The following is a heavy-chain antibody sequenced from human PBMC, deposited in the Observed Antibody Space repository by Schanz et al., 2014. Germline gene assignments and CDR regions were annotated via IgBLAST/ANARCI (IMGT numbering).Heavy chain of an antibody. CDR2: MSWNAGSL. Sequence: EVQLVESGGGLVKPGGSLRLSCAASGITLSGYGLHWVRQAPGKGLEWVSGMSWNAGSLGYGDSVKGRFTISRDSSKNTLYLQMNSLRADDTAVYYCAKSKSQLPLFDYWGQGTLVAVSS. D-gene: IGHD2-21*01. V-gene: IGHV3-23*04. CDR1: GITLSGYG. J-gene: IGHJ4*02. CDR3: AKSKSQLPLFDY.